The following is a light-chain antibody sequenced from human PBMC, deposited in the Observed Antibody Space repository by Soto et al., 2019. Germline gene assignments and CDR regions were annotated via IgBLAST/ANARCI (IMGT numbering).Light chain of an antibody. CDR1: QSVSSNY. CDR2: GAS. J-gene: IGKJ1*01. V-gene: IGKV3-20*01. CDR3: QQYGSSVKT. Sequence: EIVLTQSPGTLSLSPGERATLSCRASQSVSSNYLAWYQQKPGQTPRLLIFGASTRATDIPDRFSGSGPGTDFTLTISRLEPEDFAVYFCQQYGSSVKTFGQGTKVDIK.